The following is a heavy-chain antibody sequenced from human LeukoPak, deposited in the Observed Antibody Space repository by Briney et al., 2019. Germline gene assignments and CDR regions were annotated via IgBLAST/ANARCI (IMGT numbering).Heavy chain of an antibody. CDR3: ATRSSWLPEANY. Sequence: PGGSLRLSCVATGFTFSDFGMLWVRQAPDKGLEWVAFIQYDSSKTLYEDSVKGRFTISRDNSKNTVYLQMNSLRTEDIGVYYCATRSSWLPEANYWGQGTLVTVSS. D-gene: IGHD5-18*01. CDR1: GFTFSDFG. CDR2: IQYDSSKT. V-gene: IGHV3-30*02. J-gene: IGHJ4*02.